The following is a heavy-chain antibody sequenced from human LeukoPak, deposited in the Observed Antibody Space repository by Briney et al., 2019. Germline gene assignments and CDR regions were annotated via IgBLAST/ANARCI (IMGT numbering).Heavy chain of an antibody. CDR3: AKGDDSSGYYLASIDY. V-gene: IGHV3-9*01. J-gene: IGHJ4*02. CDR1: GFTFDDYA. D-gene: IGHD3-22*01. CDR2: ISWNSGSI. Sequence: PGGSLRLSCAASGFTFDDYAMPWVRQAPGKGLEWVSGISWNSGSIGYADSVKGRFTISRDNAKNSLYLQMNSLRAEDTALYYCAKGDDSSGYYLASIDYWGQGTLVTVSS.